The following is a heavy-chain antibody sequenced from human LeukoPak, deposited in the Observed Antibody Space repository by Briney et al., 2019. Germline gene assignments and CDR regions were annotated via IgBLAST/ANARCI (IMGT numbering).Heavy chain of an antibody. CDR3: ARDYPDSGSYGRHGAFDI. J-gene: IGHJ3*02. D-gene: IGHD1-26*01. CDR1: GGSISSSSYY. V-gene: IGHV4-30-2*01. CDR2: IYHSGST. Sequence: PSETLSLTCTVSGGSISSSSYYWSWIRQPPGKGLEWIGYIYHSGSTYYNPSLKSRVTISVDRSKNQFSLKLSSVTAADTAVYYCARDYPDSGSYGRHGAFDIWGQGTMVTVSS.